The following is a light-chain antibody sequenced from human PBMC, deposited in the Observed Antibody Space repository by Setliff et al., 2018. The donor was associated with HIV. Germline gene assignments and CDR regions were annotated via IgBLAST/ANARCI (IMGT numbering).Light chain of an antibody. J-gene: IGLJ1*01. Sequence: QSVLTQPRSVSGSPGQSVTISCTGTSSVVGASNSVSWYQHHPSKAPKVIIYDVSDRPSGVPDRFSGSKSGNTASLTISGLQAEDEADYYCCSYAGSYTSLYVFGTGTKV. CDR1: SSVVGASNS. CDR2: DVS. CDR3: CSYAGSYTSLYV. V-gene: IGLV2-11*01.